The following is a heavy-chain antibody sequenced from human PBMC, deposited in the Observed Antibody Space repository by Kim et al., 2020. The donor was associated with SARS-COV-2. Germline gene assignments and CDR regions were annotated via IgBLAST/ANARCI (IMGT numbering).Heavy chain of an antibody. CDR1: GFTFSDYY. CDR3: ARASSGSSSWYWFDP. CDR2: ISSTTSYT. D-gene: IGHD6-13*01. V-gene: IGHV3-11*05. J-gene: IGHJ5*02. Sequence: GSLRLSCAASGFTFSDYYMSWIRQAPGKGLEWVSYISSTTSYTKYADSVKGRFTISRDNAKNSLYLQMNSLRAEDTAVYYCARASSGSSSWYWFDPWGQ.